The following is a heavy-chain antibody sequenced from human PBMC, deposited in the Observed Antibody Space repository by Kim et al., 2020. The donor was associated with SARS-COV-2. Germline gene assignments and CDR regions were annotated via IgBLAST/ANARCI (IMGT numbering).Heavy chain of an antibody. D-gene: IGHD3-10*01. V-gene: IGHV3-33*01. J-gene: IGHJ6*02. Sequence: ADPVKGRFTISRDNSKNTLYRQMNSLRAEDTAVYYCARTLVLSGYYGMDVWGQGTTVTVSS. CDR3: ARTLVLSGYYGMDV.